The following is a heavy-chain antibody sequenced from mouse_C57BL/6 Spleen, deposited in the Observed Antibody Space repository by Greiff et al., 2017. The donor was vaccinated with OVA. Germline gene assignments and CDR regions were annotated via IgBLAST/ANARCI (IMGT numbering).Heavy chain of an antibody. CDR1: GFTFSDYG. CDR3: ARGDYGDYYAMDY. J-gene: IGHJ4*01. Sequence: EVQLVESGGGLVKPGGSLKLSCAASGFTFSDYGMHWVRQAPEKGLEWVAYISSGSSTIYYADTVKGRFTISRDNAKNTLFLQMTSLRSEDTAMYYCARGDYGDYYAMDYWGQGTSVTVSS. V-gene: IGHV5-17*01. CDR2: ISSGSSTI. D-gene: IGHD2-4*01.